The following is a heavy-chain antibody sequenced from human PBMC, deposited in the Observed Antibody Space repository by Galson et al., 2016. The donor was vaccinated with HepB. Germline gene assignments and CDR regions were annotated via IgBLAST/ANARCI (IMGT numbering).Heavy chain of an antibody. CDR1: GGSISSGGYY. D-gene: IGHD1-26*01. Sequence: TLSLTCTVSGGSISSGGYYWSWIRQHPGKGLEWIGYVFYSGITYYNPSLKSRLIISIDTSKNQFSLRLSSVTAADTAVYYCARDGSPCYGLDVWGQGTTVTVSS. CDR3: ARDGSPCYGLDV. V-gene: IGHV4-31*03. CDR2: VFYSGIT. J-gene: IGHJ6*02.